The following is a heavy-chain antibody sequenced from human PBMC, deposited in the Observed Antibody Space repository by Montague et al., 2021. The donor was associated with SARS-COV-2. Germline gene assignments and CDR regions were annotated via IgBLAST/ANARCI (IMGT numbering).Heavy chain of an antibody. Sequence: SETLSLTCTVSGGSISNYDWTWIRQPAGKGLEWIGRLYTSGSTTYNPSLKSRVTMSVDTSKNQFSLNVTSVTAADTAIYYCARESGYSSGWRYYYGMDVWGQGTTVTVS. CDR1: GGSISNYD. V-gene: IGHV4-4*07. CDR3: ARESGYSSGWRYYYGMDV. J-gene: IGHJ6*02. D-gene: IGHD6-19*01. CDR2: LYTSGST.